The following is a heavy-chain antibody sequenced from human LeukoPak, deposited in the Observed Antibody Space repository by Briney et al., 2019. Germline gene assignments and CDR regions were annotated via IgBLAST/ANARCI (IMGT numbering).Heavy chain of an antibody. Sequence: ASVKVSCKASGGTFSSYAISWVRQAPGQGLEWMGGIIPIFGTANYAQKFQGRVTITADESTSTAYVELSSLRSEDTAVYYCARGSSAPSYYYYMDVWGKGTTVTVSS. CDR1: GGTFSSYA. CDR2: IIPIFGTA. V-gene: IGHV1-69*13. CDR3: ARGSSAPSYYYYMDV. J-gene: IGHJ6*03.